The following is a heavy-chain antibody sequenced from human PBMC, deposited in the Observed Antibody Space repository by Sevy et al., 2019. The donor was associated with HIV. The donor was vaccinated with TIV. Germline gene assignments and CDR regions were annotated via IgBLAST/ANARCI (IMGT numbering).Heavy chain of an antibody. CDR1: GFSLNTYW. V-gene: IGHV3-7*01. CDR3: ARDSEQQLAYMGLFDY. J-gene: IGHJ4*02. CDR2: INQDGSQK. Sequence: GGSLRLSCAASGFSLNTYWLSWVRQAPGKGLEWVANINQDGSQKYYVDSVKGRFTVSRDNAKKSLYLQMNSLRVEDTAVYYCARDSEQQLAYMGLFDYRGQGALVTVSS. D-gene: IGHD6-13*01.